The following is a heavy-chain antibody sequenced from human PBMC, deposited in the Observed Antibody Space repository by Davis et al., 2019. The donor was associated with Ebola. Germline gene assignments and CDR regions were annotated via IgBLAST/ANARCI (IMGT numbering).Heavy chain of an antibody. J-gene: IGHJ4*02. Sequence: GESLNISCTDPVITFSSYAMTWVRQAPGKGLEWVSSISGSGGSTYYADSVKGRFTISRDNSKNTLYLQMNSLRAEDTAVYYSAKDSAAPLGYWGQGTLVTVSS. CDR2: ISGSGGST. CDR1: VITFSSYA. CDR3: AKDSAAPLGY. D-gene: IGHD7-27*01. V-gene: IGHV3-23*01.